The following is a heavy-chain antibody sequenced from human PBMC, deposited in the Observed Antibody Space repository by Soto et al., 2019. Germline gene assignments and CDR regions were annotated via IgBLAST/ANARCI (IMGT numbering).Heavy chain of an antibody. CDR1: GFTFSSYE. Sequence: GGSLRLSCAASGFTFSSYEMNWVRQAPGKGREWVSYISSSGSTIYYADSVKGRFTISRDNAKNSLYLQMNSLRAEDTAVYYCARMRITMIVGGNWFDPWGQGTLVTVSS. CDR3: ARMRITMIVGGNWFDP. V-gene: IGHV3-48*03. CDR2: ISSSGSTI. D-gene: IGHD3-22*01. J-gene: IGHJ5*02.